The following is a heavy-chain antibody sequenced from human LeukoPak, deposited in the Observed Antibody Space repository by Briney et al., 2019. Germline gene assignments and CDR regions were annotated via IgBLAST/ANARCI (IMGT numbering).Heavy chain of an antibody. CDR3: ARQVYYYDRSGYYYVDFFDF. CDR2: IYYSGST. Sequence: SETLSLTCTVSGGSISSSSYYWGWIRQPPGKGLEWIGSIYYSGSTYYNPSLKSRVTISVDTSKNQFSLKLSSVTAADTAVYYCARQVYYYDRSGYYYVDFFDFWGQGTLVTVSS. J-gene: IGHJ4*02. D-gene: IGHD3-22*01. V-gene: IGHV4-39*01. CDR1: GGSISSSSYY.